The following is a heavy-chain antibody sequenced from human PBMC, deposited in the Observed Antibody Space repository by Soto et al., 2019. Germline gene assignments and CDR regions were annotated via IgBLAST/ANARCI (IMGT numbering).Heavy chain of an antibody. J-gene: IGHJ4*02. CDR2: IKQDGSEK. CDR1: GFMFGNYW. V-gene: IGHV3-7*01. CDR3: ARDSPFDASSGYLEY. Sequence: EVQLVESGGGLVQPGGSLRLSCAPPGFMFGNYWMSWVRQAPGKGLEWVANIKQDGSEKYYVDSVKGRFTISRDNAKNSLYLQMTSLRADDTAVYYCARDSPFDASSGYLEYWGQGTLVTVSS. D-gene: IGHD3-22*01.